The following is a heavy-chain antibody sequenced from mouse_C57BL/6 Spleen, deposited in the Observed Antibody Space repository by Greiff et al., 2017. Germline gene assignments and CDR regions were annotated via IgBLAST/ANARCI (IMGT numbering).Heavy chain of an antibody. CDR3: ARGGSSSYYAMDY. CDR2: INPSSGYT. Sequence: QVQLKQSGAELAKPGASVKLSCKASGYTFTSYWMHWVKQRPGQGLEWIGYINPSSGYTKYNQKFKDKATLTADKSSSTAYMQLSSLTYEDSAVYYCARGGSSSYYAMDYWGQGTSVTVSS. V-gene: IGHV1-7*01. D-gene: IGHD1-1*01. CDR1: GYTFTSYW. J-gene: IGHJ4*01.